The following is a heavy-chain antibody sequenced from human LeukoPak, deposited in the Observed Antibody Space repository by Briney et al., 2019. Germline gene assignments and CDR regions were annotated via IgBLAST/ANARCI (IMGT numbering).Heavy chain of an antibody. J-gene: IGHJ5*02. CDR1: GFTFSSYA. D-gene: IGHD2-15*01. CDR3: AREVVVVAATGFDP. V-gene: IGHV3-30-3*01. Sequence: GGSLRLSCAASGFTFSSYAMHWVRQAPGKGLEWVAVISYDGSNKYYADSVKGRFTISRDNSKNTLYLQMNSLRAEDMAVYYCAREVVVVAATGFDPWGQGTLVTVSS. CDR2: ISYDGSNK.